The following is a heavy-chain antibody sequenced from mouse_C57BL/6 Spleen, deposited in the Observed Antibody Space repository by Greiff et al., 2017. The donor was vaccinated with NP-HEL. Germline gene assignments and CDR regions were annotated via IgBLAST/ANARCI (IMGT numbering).Heavy chain of an antibody. CDR3: AGRQLRLRENAMDY. CDR1: GFTFSSYA. J-gene: IGHJ4*01. D-gene: IGHD3-2*02. Sequence: EVQLVESGGGLVKPGGSLKLSCAASGFTFSSYAMSWVRQTPEKRLEWVATISDGGSYTYYPDNVKGRFTISRDNAKNNLYLQMSHLKSEDTAMYSCAGRQLRLRENAMDYWGQGTSVTVSS. CDR2: ISDGGSYT. V-gene: IGHV5-4*01.